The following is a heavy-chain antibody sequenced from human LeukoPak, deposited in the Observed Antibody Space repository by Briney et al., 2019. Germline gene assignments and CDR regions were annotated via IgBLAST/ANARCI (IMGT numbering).Heavy chain of an antibody. V-gene: IGHV3-66*01. D-gene: IGHD4-11*01. CDR2: IYSGGST. J-gene: IGHJ6*03. Sequence: PGGSLRLSCAASGFTVSSNYMSWVRQAPGKGLEWVSIIYSGGSTYYADSVKGRFTISRDNSKNTLYLQMNSLSAEDTAVYYCARDRTGQQLISRKEYYYMDVWGKGTTVTISS. CDR3: ARDRTGQQLISRKEYYYMDV. CDR1: GFTVSSNY.